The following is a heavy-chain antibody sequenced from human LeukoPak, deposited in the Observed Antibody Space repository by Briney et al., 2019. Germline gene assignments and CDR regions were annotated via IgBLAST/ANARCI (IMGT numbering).Heavy chain of an antibody. V-gene: IGHV1-2*02. CDR3: ARETPAVVNWFDH. Sequence: ASVKVSCKASGYTFNGYYMHWVRQAPGQGLKWMGWINPNSGGTNFAQKFQGRVTMTRDTSISTAYMELSRLRSDDTAVYYCARETPAVVNWFDHWGQGTLVTVSS. CDR2: INPNSGGT. D-gene: IGHD4-23*01. J-gene: IGHJ5*02. CDR1: GYTFNGYY.